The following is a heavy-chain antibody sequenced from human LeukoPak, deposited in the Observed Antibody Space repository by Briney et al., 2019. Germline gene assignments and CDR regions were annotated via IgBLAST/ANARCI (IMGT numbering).Heavy chain of an antibody. CDR2: ISGSGGST. V-gene: IGHV3-23*01. D-gene: IGHD6-19*01. J-gene: IGHJ4*02. CDR1: GFTFSSYA. Sequence: GGSLRLSCAASGFTFSSYAMSWVRQAPGTGLEWVSAISGSGGSTYYADSVKGRLTISRDNSKNTLYLQMNSLRAEDTAVYYCAKRTGYSSGWYYFDYWGQGTLVTVSS. CDR3: AKRTGYSSGWYYFDY.